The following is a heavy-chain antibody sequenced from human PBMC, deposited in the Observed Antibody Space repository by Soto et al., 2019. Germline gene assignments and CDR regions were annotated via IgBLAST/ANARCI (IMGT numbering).Heavy chain of an antibody. Sequence: SETLSLTCTVSGGSISSSSYYWGWIRQPPGKGLEWIGSIYYSGSTYYNPSLKSRVTISVDTSKKQFSLKRSSVTAADTYEYYCARTAYYDFWSGYNGYSWFDPWGQGTLVTVSS. V-gene: IGHV4-39*01. CDR1: GGSISSSSYY. CDR2: IYYSGST. D-gene: IGHD3-3*01. CDR3: ARTAYYDFWSGYNGYSWFDP. J-gene: IGHJ5*02.